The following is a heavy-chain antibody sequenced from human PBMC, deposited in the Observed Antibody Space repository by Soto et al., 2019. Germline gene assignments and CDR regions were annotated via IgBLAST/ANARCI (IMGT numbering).Heavy chain of an antibody. Sequence: SETLSLTCTVSGGSISSGGYYWSWIRQHPGKGLEWIGYIYYSGTTYYDPSLKSRVTISVDTSKNQFSLKLSSVSAADAALYYCARCSLVVVPAPGFDPWGRGTLVTVSS. V-gene: IGHV4-31*03. CDR3: ARCSLVVVPAPGFDP. CDR1: GGSISSGGYY. CDR2: IYYSGTT. J-gene: IGHJ5*02. D-gene: IGHD2-2*01.